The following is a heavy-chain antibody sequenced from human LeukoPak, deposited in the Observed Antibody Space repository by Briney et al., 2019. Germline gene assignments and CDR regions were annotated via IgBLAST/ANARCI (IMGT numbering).Heavy chain of an antibody. CDR3: ARSRAFNSGAFDP. V-gene: IGHV4-59*01. CDR1: GGSISSYY. D-gene: IGHD1-26*01. Sequence: SETLSLTCTVSGGSISSYYWSWIRQPPGKGLEWIGYIYYSGSTNYNPSLKSRVTISVDTSKNQFSLRLNSVTAADTAVYYCARSRAFNSGAFDPWGQGSLVTVSS. J-gene: IGHJ5*02. CDR2: IYYSGST.